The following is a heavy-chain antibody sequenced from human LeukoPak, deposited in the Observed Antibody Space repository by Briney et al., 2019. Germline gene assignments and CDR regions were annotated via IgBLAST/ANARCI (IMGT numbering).Heavy chain of an antibody. Sequence: GSLRLSCAASGFTFSSYWMHWGRQAPGKGLVWVSRISSDGSSTSYADSVKGRFTISRDNAKNTLYLQMNSLRAEDTALYYCARDHLSSGSSPDYYYYYYMDVWGKGTTVTISS. CDR3: ARDHLSSGSSPDYYYYYYMDV. V-gene: IGHV3-74*01. D-gene: IGHD6-19*01. J-gene: IGHJ6*03. CDR1: GFTFSSYW. CDR2: ISSDGSST.